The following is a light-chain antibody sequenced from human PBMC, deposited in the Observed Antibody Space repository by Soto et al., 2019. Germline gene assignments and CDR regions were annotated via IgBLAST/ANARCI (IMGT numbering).Light chain of an antibody. CDR1: QSVSTSQ. CDR3: QQYGSSPRT. V-gene: IGKV3-20*01. J-gene: IGKJ1*01. CDR2: GAS. Sequence: IALTQSPVNLSLSPWESAHISCRASQSVSTSQLAWYQQKPGQAPRLLIFGASSRATGIPDRFRGSGSGTDFTLTISRLEPEDFAVYYCQQYGSSPRTFGQGTKVDIK.